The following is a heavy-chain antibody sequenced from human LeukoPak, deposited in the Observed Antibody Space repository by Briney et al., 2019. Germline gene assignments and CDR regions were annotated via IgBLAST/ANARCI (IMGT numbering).Heavy chain of an antibody. Sequence: ASVKVSCRASGYTFTTYGIPWVRPAPGQGLEWLGWISTYNGKTNYAQKFQGRVTMTTDTSTSTAYMELRTLRSDDTALYFCARVQVLIVPAAINSWGQGTLVTVSS. CDR2: ISTYNGKT. J-gene: IGHJ5*02. D-gene: IGHD2-2*01. CDR1: GYTFTTYG. CDR3: ARVQVLIVPAAINS. V-gene: IGHV1-18*01.